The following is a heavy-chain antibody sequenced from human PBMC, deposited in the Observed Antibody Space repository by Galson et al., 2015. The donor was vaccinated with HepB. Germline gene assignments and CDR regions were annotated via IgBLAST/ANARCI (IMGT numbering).Heavy chain of an antibody. D-gene: IGHD3-9*01. J-gene: IGHJ4*02. V-gene: IGHV3-23*01. CDR1: GFTFSSYA. CDR3: AKDSEQLRYFDWLLDYFDY. CDR2: ISGSGGST. Sequence: SLRLSCAASGFTFSSYAMSWVRQAPGKGLEWVSAISGSGGSTYYADSVKGRFTISRDNSKNTLYLQMNSLRAEDTAVYYCAKDSEQLRYFDWLLDYFDYWGQGTLVTVSS.